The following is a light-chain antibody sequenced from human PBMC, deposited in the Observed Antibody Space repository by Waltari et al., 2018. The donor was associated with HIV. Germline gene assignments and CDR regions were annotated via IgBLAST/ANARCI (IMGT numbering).Light chain of an antibody. J-gene: IGLJ2*01. CDR2: EVS. CDR1: SRDIGDYNY. CDR3: NSYSSNSYIL. Sequence: QSALTQPASVSGSPGQSITISCTATSRDIGDYNYVPWYQQHPGKAPKLVIYEVSNRPSGIYDRFSGSKSDITASLTISGLQAEDEADYYCNSYSSNSYILFGGGTKLTVL. V-gene: IGLV2-14*01.